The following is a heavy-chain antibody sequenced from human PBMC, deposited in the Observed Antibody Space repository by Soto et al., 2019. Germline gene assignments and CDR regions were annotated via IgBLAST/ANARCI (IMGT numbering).Heavy chain of an antibody. CDR1: GFYLSSFY. J-gene: IGHJ5*02. CDR3: ARDNNSGSGWGAWFDP. Sequence: PSETLSLTCTFSGFYLSSFYWILIRPPPGKGLEWIGYIYYSGSTNYNPSLKSRVTISVDTSKNQFSLKLSSVTAADTAVYYCARDNNSGSGWGAWFDPWGQGTLVTVSS. CDR2: IYYSGST. V-gene: IGHV4-59*01. D-gene: IGHD6-19*01.